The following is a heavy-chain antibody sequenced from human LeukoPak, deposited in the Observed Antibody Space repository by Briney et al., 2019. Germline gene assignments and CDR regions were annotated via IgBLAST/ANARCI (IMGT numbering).Heavy chain of an antibody. Sequence: PETLSLTRTVSGYSISSGYYWGWIRQPPGKGLEWIGSIYHSGSTYYNPSLKSRVTISVDTSKNQFSLKLSSVTAADTAVYYCARDLWTTGTTGGFFDYWGQGTLVTVSS. V-gene: IGHV4-38-2*02. D-gene: IGHD1-1*01. CDR3: ARDLWTTGTTGGFFDY. CDR1: GYSISSGYY. CDR2: IYHSGST. J-gene: IGHJ4*02.